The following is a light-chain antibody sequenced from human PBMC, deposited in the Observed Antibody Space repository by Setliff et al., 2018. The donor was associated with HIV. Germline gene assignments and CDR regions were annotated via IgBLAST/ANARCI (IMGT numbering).Light chain of an antibody. CDR1: GRDIGGYNY. CDR2: GVT. CDR3: SSYTSTSAYV. Sequence: LTQPASVSGSPGQSITISCIGTGRDIGGYNYVSWYQQHPGKAPKLIIYGVTKRSSGVSNRFSGSKAGTTASLTISGLQAEDEADYYCSSYTSTSAYVFGTGTKVTVL. V-gene: IGLV2-14*03. J-gene: IGLJ1*01.